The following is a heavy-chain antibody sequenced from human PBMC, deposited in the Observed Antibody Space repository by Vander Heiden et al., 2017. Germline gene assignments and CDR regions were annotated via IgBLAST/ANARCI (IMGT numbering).Heavy chain of an antibody. CDR1: GLTFSSYS. D-gene: IGHD3-22*01. Sequence: EVQLVESGGGLVQPGGSLRLSCAASGLTFSSYSMNWVRQAPGKGLEWVSYISSSSSTIYYADSVKGRFTISRDNAKNSLYLQMNSLRAEDTAVYYCARADLDRVVVAKPRYYFDYWGQGTLVTVSS. J-gene: IGHJ4*02. CDR3: ARADLDRVVVAKPRYYFDY. CDR2: ISSSSSTI. V-gene: IGHV3-48*01.